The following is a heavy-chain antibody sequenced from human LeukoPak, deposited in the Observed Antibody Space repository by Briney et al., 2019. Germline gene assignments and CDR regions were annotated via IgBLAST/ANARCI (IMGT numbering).Heavy chain of an antibody. Sequence: SETLSLTCTVSGGFVSSSSYYWGWIRQPPGKGLEWIGSIYYSGSTRYNPSLQSRVTISVDTTKNHFSLKLRSVTAADTAVYYCARHVFHSSTWYGPIDYWGQGTLVTVSS. CDR2: IYYSGST. D-gene: IGHD6-13*01. CDR3: ARHVFHSSTWYGPIDY. V-gene: IGHV4-39*01. J-gene: IGHJ4*02. CDR1: GGFVSSSSYY.